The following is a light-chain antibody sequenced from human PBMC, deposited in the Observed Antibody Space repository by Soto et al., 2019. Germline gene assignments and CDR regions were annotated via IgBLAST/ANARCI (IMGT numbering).Light chain of an antibody. V-gene: IGLV2-8*01. J-gene: IGLJ2*01. CDR1: SSDIGVYDY. Sequence: QAVVTQPPSASGSPGQSVTISCTGTSSDIGVYDYVSWYQRHPGKAPKLVIYDVTKRPSGVPDRFSGSKSGNTASLTVSGLQAEDEADYFCGSYAGTKNFVVFGGGTKVTVL. CDR3: GSYAGTKNFVV. CDR2: DVT.